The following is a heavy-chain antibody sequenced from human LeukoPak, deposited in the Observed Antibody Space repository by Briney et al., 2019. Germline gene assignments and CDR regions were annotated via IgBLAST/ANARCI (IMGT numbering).Heavy chain of an antibody. D-gene: IGHD4-23*01. Sequence: HGEPLKISCKGSGYSFTSYWIGWVRQMPGKGLEWMGTIYPGDSDIRYSPSFQGQVTISADKSISTAYLQWSSLKASGTAMYYCARQFGGNSEFDYWGQGTLVTVSS. V-gene: IGHV5-51*01. CDR2: IYPGDSDI. CDR3: ARQFGGNSEFDY. CDR1: GYSFTSYW. J-gene: IGHJ4*02.